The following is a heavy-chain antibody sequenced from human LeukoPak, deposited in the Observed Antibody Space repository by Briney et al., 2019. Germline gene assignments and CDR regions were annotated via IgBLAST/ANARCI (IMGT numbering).Heavy chain of an antibody. Sequence: SETLSLTCTVSGGSISNYYWSWVRQPAGKGLEWIGRIYTSGSTNYNPSPKSRVTMSVDTSKNQFSLKLSSVTAADTAVYYCAVHTIFGVVMVDYWGQGTLVTVSS. J-gene: IGHJ4*02. CDR1: GGSISNYY. D-gene: IGHD3-3*01. V-gene: IGHV4-4*07. CDR2: IYTSGST. CDR3: AVHTIFGVVMVDY.